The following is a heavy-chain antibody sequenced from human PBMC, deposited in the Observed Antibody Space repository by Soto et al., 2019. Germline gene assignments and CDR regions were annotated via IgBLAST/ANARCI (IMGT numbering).Heavy chain of an antibody. CDR1: GFTFSSYW. D-gene: IGHD1-26*01. J-gene: IGHJ6*03. Sequence: GGSLRLSCAASGFTFSSYWMHWVRQAPGKGLVWVSRINSDGSSTSYADSVKGRFTISRDNAKNTLYLQMNSLRAEDTAVYYCARVGPNYYYYMDVWGKGTTVTVSS. V-gene: IGHV3-74*01. CDR2: INSDGSST. CDR3: ARVGPNYYYYMDV.